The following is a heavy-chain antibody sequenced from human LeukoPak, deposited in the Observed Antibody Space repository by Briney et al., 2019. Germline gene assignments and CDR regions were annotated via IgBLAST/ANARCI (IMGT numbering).Heavy chain of an antibody. Sequence: SVKVSCKASGGTFSSYAISWVRQAPGQGLEWMGGIIPIFGTANYAQKFQGRVTITADKSTSTAYMELSSLRSEDTAVYYCAREEPYYYGSGSSAFWGQGTLVTVSS. CDR3: AREEPYYYGSGSSAF. V-gene: IGHV1-69*06. CDR1: GGTFSSYA. CDR2: IIPIFGTA. J-gene: IGHJ4*02. D-gene: IGHD3-10*01.